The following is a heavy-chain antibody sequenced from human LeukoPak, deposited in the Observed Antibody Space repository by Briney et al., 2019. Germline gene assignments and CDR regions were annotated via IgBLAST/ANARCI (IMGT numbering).Heavy chain of an antibody. CDR3: ARHAAVEGSSGWSPLWLVDP. J-gene: IGHJ5*02. CDR2: MHHSGST. Sequence: SETLSLTCTVSGGSIRSYYWSWIRQPPGKGLEWIGYMHHSGSTEHNPYLKSRVTISVDTSKSQFSLKLSSVTAADTAVYYCARHAAVEGSSGWSPLWLVDPWGQGTLVTVSS. V-gene: IGHV4-59*08. D-gene: IGHD6-19*01. CDR1: GGSIRSYY.